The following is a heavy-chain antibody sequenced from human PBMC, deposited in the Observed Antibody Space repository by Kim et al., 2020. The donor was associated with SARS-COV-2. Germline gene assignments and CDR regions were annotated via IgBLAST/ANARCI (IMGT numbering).Heavy chain of an antibody. CDR3: TTDGEWWSGFDY. D-gene: IGHD2-15*01. V-gene: IGHV3-15*01. J-gene: IGHJ4*02. Sequence: DYAAPVKGRLTISRDDSKNTLYLQMNSLKTEDTAVYYCTTDGEWWSGFDYWGQGTLVTVSS.